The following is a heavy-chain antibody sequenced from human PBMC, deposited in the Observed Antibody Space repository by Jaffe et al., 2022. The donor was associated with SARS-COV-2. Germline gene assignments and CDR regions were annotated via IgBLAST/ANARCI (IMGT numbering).Heavy chain of an antibody. CDR2: ISSNGGST. Sequence: EVQLVESGGGLVQPGGSLRLSCAASGFTFSSYAMHWVRQAPGKGLEYVSAISSNGGSTYYANSVKGRFTISRDNSKNTLYLQMGSLRAEDMAVYYCARSSGGPQNYYFDYWGQGTLVTVSS. CDR1: GFTFSSYA. V-gene: IGHV3-64*01. CDR3: ARSSGGPQNYYFDY. D-gene: IGHD2-15*01. J-gene: IGHJ4*02.